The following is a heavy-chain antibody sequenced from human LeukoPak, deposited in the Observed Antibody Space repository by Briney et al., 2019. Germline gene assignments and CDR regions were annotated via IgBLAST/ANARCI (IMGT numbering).Heavy chain of an antibody. CDR3: ARDVGNFDH. CDR2: INSDGIST. J-gene: IGHJ4*02. V-gene: IGHV3-74*01. Sequence: GGSLRLSCAASGFTFSNYWMHWVRQAPGKGLVWVSRINSDGISTGYADSVKGRFTVSRDNAKKTLYLQMNSLRAEDTAVYYCARDVGNFDHWGQGTLVTVSS. CDR1: GFTFSNYW.